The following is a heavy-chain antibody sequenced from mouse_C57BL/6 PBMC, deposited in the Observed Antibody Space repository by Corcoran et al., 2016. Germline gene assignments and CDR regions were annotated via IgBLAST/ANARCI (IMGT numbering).Heavy chain of an antibody. J-gene: IGHJ3*01. CDR1: GYTFTTYG. V-gene: IGHV9-3*01. CDR2: INTYSGVP. CDR3: ARLDSFAY. Sequence: QIQLVQSGPELKKPGETVKISCKASGYTFTTYGMSWVKQAPGKGLKWMGWINTYSGVPTYADDFKGRFAFSLETSASTAYLQINNLKNEDTATYVCARLDSFAYWGQGTLVTLSA.